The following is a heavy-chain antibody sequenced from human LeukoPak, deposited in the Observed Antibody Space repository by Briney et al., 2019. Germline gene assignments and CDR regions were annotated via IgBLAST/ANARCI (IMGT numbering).Heavy chain of an antibody. CDR3: ARHRGPSLYSSGYFDY. J-gene: IGHJ4*02. CDR2: ISYDGTNK. CDR1: GFPFSGYA. Sequence: GGSLRLSCAASGFPFSGYAIHWVRQAPGKGLEWVAVISYDGTNKYYADSVKGRSTISRDNSKNTLYLQMNSLRTEDTAVYYCARHRGPSLYSSGYFDYWGQGTLVTVSS. V-gene: IGHV3-30-3*01. D-gene: IGHD3-22*01.